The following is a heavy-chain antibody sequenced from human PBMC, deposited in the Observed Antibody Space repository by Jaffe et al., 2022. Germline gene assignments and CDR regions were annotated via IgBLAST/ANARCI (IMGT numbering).Heavy chain of an antibody. CDR3: ARVATIDYYYMDV. J-gene: IGHJ6*03. CDR1: GGTFSSYT. Sequence: QVQLVQSGAEVKKPGSSVKVSCKASGGTFSSYTISWVRQAPGQGLEWMGRIIPILGIANYAQKFQGRVTITADKSTSTAYMELSSLRSEDTAVYYCARVATIDYYYMDVWGKGTTVTVSS. CDR2: IIPILGIA. D-gene: IGHD5-12*01. V-gene: IGHV1-69*02.